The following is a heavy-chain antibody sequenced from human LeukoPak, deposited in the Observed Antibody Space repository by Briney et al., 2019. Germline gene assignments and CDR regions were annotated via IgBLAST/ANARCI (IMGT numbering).Heavy chain of an antibody. V-gene: IGHV3-30*03. Sequence: GRSLRLSCAASGFTFSSYGMHWVRQAPGKGLEWVAVISYDGSNKYYADSVKGRFTISRDNSKNTLYLQMNSLRAEDTAVYYCARPGSPAAGPYYYYYYGMDVWGQGTTVTVSS. J-gene: IGHJ6*02. D-gene: IGHD6-13*01. CDR2: ISYDGSNK. CDR1: GFTFSSYG. CDR3: ARPGSPAAGPYYYYYYGMDV.